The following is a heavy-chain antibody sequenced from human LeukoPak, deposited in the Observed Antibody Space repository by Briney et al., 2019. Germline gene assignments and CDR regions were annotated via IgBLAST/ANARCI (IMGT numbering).Heavy chain of an antibody. V-gene: IGHV4-4*02. D-gene: IGHD1-26*01. J-gene: IGHJ4*02. CDR1: GGSISSSNW. Sequence: SETLSLTCAVSGGSISSSNWWSWVRQPPGKGLEWIGEIYHSGSTNYNPSLKSRVTISVDKSKNQFSLRLSSVTAADTAVYYCARVSSGATTVDYWGQGTLVTVSS. CDR3: ARVSSGATTVDY. CDR2: IYHSGST.